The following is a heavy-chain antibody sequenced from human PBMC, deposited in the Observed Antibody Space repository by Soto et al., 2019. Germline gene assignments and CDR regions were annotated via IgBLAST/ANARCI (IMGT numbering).Heavy chain of an antibody. CDR3: AREMVLRFLEWLSYYYYYGMDV. CDR2: ISYDGSNK. V-gene: IGHV3-30-3*01. J-gene: IGHJ6*02. CDR1: GFTFSSYA. Sequence: GGSLRLSCAASGFTFSSYAMHWVRQAPGKGLEWVAVISYDGSNKYYADSVKGRFTISRDNSKNTLYLQMNSLRAEDTAVYYCAREMVLRFLEWLSYYYYYGMDVWGQGTTVTVSS. D-gene: IGHD3-3*01.